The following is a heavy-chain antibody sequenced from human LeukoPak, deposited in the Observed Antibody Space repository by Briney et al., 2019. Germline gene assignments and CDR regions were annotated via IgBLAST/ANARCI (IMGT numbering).Heavy chain of an antibody. CDR2: INPNSGGT. J-gene: IGHJ4*02. V-gene: IGHV1-2*02. CDR1: GYTFTGYC. CDR3: ARPYCSGGSCHDYFDY. Sequence: ASVKVSCKASGYTFTGYCMHWVRQAPGQGLEWMGWINPNSGGTNYAQKFQGRVTMTRDTSISTAFMELSGLTSDDTAVYYCARPYCSGGSCHDYFDYWGQGTLVTVSS. D-gene: IGHD2-15*01.